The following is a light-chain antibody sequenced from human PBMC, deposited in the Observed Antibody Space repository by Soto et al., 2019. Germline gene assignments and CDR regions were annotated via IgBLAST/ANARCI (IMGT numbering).Light chain of an antibody. CDR3: QQYNDWPQT. V-gene: IGKV3-15*01. J-gene: IGKJ1*01. CDR2: GAS. CDR1: QSISSN. Sequence: TQCPAAVSLSPGERATLSCGASQSISSNLAWYQQKPGQAPRLLIYGASTRATGIPARFSGSGSGTEFTLTISSLQSEDFAVYYCQQYNDWPQTFGQGTKVDIK.